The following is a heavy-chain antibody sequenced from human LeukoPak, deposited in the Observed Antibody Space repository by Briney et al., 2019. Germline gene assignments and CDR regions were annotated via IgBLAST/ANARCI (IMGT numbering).Heavy chain of an antibody. CDR2: ISGSGGST. V-gene: IGHV3-23*01. D-gene: IGHD6-19*01. Sequence: GGSLRLSCAASGFTFSINAMSWVRQAPGKGLEWVSVISGSGGSTYFADSVKGRFTISRDNSKNTLYLQMNSLRAEDTAVYYCAKVEAVADPEPDYWGQGTLVTVSS. CDR1: GFTFSINA. J-gene: IGHJ4*02. CDR3: AKVEAVADPEPDY.